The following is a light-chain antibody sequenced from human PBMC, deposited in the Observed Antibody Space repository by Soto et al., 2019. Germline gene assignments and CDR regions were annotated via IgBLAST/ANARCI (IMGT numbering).Light chain of an antibody. CDR2: AAS. V-gene: IGKV1-6*01. J-gene: IGKJ1*01. CDR1: QGIRND. Sequence: AIQMTQFPSSLSASVGDRVTITCRASQGIRNDLGWYQQKPGKAPKLLIYAASSLQSGVPSRFSGSGSGTDFTLTLSSLQPEDFAIYYCLQDYNYPPWTFGQGTKVEIK. CDR3: LQDYNYPPWT.